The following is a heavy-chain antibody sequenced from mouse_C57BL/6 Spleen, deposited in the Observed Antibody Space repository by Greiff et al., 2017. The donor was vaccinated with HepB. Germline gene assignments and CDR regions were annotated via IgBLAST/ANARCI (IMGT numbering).Heavy chain of an antibody. Sequence: EVKLVESGEGLVKPGGSLKLSCAASGFTFSSYAMSWVRQTPEKRLEWVAYISSGGDYIYYADTVKGRFTISRDNARNTLYLQMSSLKSEDTAMYYCTRARSSYVRDYWGQGTSVTVSS. J-gene: IGHJ4*01. V-gene: IGHV5-9-1*02. CDR2: ISSGGDYI. CDR3: TRARSSYVRDY. D-gene: IGHD1-1*01. CDR1: GFTFSSYA.